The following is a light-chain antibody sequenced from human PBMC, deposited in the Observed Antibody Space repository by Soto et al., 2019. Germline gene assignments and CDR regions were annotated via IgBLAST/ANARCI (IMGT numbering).Light chain of an antibody. CDR3: QDYDYILTASV. CDR1: TSNLGAGYD. CDR2: GNR. V-gene: IGLV1-40*01. Sequence: QAVVTQPPSVSGAPGQRVTLSCTGNTSNLGAGYDVHWYQQLPGAAPKLVIFGNRNRPAGVPERFSGSKSGTSASLAITGLQAEDEADYYCQDYDYILTASVFGGGTKLTVL. J-gene: IGLJ3*02.